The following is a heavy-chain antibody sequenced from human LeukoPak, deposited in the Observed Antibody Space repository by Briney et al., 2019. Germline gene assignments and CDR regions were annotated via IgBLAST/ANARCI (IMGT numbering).Heavy chain of an antibody. V-gene: IGHV3-23*01. Sequence: GGSLRLSCAASGFSFSGNAMAWVRQAPGKGLEWVSGFGGSSDTYYADSVKGRFTISKDTSKNTLYLQMNSLRAEDTAVYYCVAILVSGAIWQFDLWGRGTLVTVSS. CDR1: GFSFSGNA. J-gene: IGHJ2*01. D-gene: IGHD2-2*02. CDR2: FGGSSDT. CDR3: VAILVSGAIWQFDL.